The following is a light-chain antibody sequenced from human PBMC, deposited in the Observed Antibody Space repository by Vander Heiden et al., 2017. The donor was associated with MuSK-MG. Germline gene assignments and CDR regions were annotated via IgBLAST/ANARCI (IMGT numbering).Light chain of an antibody. V-gene: IGKV1-39*01. CDR3: QQRDSTPLT. CDR2: AAS. J-gene: IGKJ2*01. CDR1: QTISIY. Sequence: DIQMTQSPSSLSASVGDRVTITCRASQTISIYLNWYQQKPGKAPKLLIYAASSLQSGVPSRFSGSGSGTDFTLTINKLQPEDFATYYCQQRDSTPLTFGQGTKLEIK.